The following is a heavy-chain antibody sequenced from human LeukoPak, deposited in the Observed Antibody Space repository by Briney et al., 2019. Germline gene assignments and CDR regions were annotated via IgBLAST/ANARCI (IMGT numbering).Heavy chain of an antibody. CDR2: INHSGST. D-gene: IGHD2-15*01. CDR3: ARRLVAGPLEY. Sequence: PSETLSLTCTVSGGSISSSSYYWGWIRQPPGKGLEWIGEINHSGSTNYNPSLKSRVTISVDTSKNQFSLKLSSVTAADTAVYYCARRLVAGPLEYWGQGTLVTVSS. J-gene: IGHJ4*02. CDR1: GGSISSSSYY. V-gene: IGHV4-39*07.